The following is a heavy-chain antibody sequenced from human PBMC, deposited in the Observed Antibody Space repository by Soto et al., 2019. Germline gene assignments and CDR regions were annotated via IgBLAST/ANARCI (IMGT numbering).Heavy chain of an antibody. Sequence: SVKVSCKASGGTFSSYAISWVRQAPGQGLEWMGGIIPIFGTANYAQKFQGRVTITADKSTSTAYMELSSLRSEDTAVYYCARVTYYYDSSGYGSVDAFDIWGQGTMVTVSS. CDR1: GGTFSSYA. D-gene: IGHD3-22*01. CDR3: ARVTYYYDSSGYGSVDAFDI. J-gene: IGHJ3*02. CDR2: IIPIFGTA. V-gene: IGHV1-69*06.